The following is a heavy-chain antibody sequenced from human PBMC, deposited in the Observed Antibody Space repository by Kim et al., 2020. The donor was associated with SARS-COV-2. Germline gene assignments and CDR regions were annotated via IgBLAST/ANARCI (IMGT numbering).Heavy chain of an antibody. CDR3: ARDRGLTEFDS. CDR2: IYSTGSA. V-gene: IGHV4-4*07. J-gene: IGHJ4*02. CDR1: GGFVRTYY. Sequence: SETLSLTCIVSGGFVRTYYWHWIRQPAGKGLEWIGTIYSTGSANYNPSLKSRATMSINMSKNQFSLTLDSVTAADTAFYYCARDRGLTEFDSWGQGTLVTV.